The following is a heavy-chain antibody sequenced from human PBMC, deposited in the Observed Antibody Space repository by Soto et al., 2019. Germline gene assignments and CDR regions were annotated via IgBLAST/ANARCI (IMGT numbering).Heavy chain of an antibody. CDR2: INHSGST. V-gene: IGHV4-34*01. D-gene: IGHD3-16*02. J-gene: IGHJ4*02. Sequence: ASETLSLTCDVYGGSFSDYIWTWIRQTPGKGLQWIGQINHSGSTYYNPSLKSRVTISVDTSKNQFSLKLSSVTAADTAVYYCARHPSNYDYVWGSYRSPYDYWGQGTLVTVSS. CDR1: GGSFSDYI. CDR3: ARHPSNYDYVWGSYRSPYDY.